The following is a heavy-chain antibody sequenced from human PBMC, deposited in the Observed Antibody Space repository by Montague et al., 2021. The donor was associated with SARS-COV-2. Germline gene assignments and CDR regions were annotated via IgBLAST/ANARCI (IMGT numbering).Heavy chain of an antibody. J-gene: IGHJ4*02. CDR3: AREKGVAVAGTDY. D-gene: IGHD6-19*01. CDR2: ITSRSSYT. CDR1: GFTFSSYS. V-gene: IGHV3-21*01. Sequence: SLRLSCAASGFTFSSYSMNWVRQAPGKGLEWVSSITSRSSYTSYADSVKGRFTISRDNAKNSLYLQMNSLRAEDTAVYYCAREKGVAVAGTDYWGQGTLVTVSS.